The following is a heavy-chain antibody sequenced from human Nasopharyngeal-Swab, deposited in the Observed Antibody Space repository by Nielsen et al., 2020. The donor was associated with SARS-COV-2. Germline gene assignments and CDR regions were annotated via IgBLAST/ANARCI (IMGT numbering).Heavy chain of an antibody. V-gene: IGHV3-49*03. CDR1: GFTFGDYA. D-gene: IGHD6-19*01. J-gene: IGHJ6*02. CDR3: TRDDTYYSSGYYYYGMDV. Sequence: GGSLRLSCTASGFTFGDYAMSWFRQAPGKGLEWVGFIRSKAYGGTTEYAASVKGRFTISRDDSKSIAYLQMNSLKTEDTAVYYCTRDDTYYSSGYYYYGMDVWGQGTTVTSP. CDR2: IRSKAYGGTT.